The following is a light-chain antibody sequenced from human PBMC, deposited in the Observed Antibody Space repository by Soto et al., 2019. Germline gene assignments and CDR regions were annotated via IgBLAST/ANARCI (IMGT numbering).Light chain of an antibody. CDR1: QSVSDNY. J-gene: IGKJ3*01. CDR3: QQYGSLFA. Sequence: EIVWAQSPGTLSLSPGERATLSCRASQSVSDNYLAWYQQKPGQAPRLLIYAASSRATGIPDRFSGSGSGTDFTLIISRLEPEDFAVYYCQQYGSLFAFGPGTKVDIK. V-gene: IGKV3-20*01. CDR2: AAS.